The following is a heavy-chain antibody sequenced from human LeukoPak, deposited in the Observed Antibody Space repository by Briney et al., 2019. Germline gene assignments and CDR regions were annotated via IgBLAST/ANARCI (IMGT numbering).Heavy chain of an antibody. CDR2: INSDGSST. CDR1: GVTFSNYW. J-gene: IGHJ4*02. Sequence: GGSLRLSCAASGVTFSNYWMHWVRQGPGKGMVWVSRINSDGSSTTSADSVKGRFTISRDNAKNTLYLQMNSLRAEDTAVYYCAKGGATVIDYWGQGTLVTVSS. CDR3: AKGGATVIDY. D-gene: IGHD4-17*01. V-gene: IGHV3-74*01.